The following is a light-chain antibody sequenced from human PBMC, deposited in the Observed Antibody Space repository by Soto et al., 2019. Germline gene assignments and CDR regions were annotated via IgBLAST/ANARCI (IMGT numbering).Light chain of an antibody. CDR1: QGIRNY. Sequence: DIQMTQSPTSLSASVGDRGTITCRASQGIRNYVAGYQQIPGKAPKLLIYAASTLQSGVPSRFSGSGSGKDFTLTINRLQPENVASYCCQKYSNFPVFVPGTKVEIK. J-gene: IGKJ3*01. CDR2: AAS. CDR3: QKYSNFPV. V-gene: IGKV1-27*01.